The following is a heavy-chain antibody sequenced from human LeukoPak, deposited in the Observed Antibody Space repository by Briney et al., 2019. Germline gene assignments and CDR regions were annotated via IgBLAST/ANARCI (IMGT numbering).Heavy chain of an antibody. CDR1: GGSISSSNW. CDR2: IYHSGRT. J-gene: IGHJ6*01. CDR3: ARDRGIVVVITTNYSYYYGLDV. V-gene: IGHV4-4*02. D-gene: IGHD3-22*01. Sequence: SGTLSLTCAVSGGSISSSNWWRWVRQPPGKGLEWIGEIYHSGRTNYNPSLKSRVTISIDKSKNQFSLKLTSVTAADTAVYYCARDRGIVVVITTNYSYYYGLDVWGQGTTVTVSS.